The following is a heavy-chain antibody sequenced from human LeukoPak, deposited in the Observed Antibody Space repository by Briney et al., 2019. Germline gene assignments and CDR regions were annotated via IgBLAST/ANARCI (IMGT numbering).Heavy chain of an antibody. V-gene: IGHV3-33*01. CDR3: ARDHADPYYFDY. CDR1: GFILSSCG. Sequence: GGSLRLSCVASGFILSSCGMHWVRQAPGKGLEWVAVIWHDGSNKYYADSVKGRFTISRDNSKNTLYLQMNSLRAEDTAVYYCARDHADPYYFDYWGQGTLVTVSS. J-gene: IGHJ4*02. CDR2: IWHDGSNK.